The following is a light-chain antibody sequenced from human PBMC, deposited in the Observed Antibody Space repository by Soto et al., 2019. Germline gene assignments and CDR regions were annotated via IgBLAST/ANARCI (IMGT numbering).Light chain of an antibody. Sequence: DLQMTQSPSTLSASVGATVTVTCRASQSVSGWLAWYQQKPGEAPKLLIYDASALPRGVPSRFGGSGSGTDFTLTITSLLPDDCATYYCQHYSLYSPWTFGQGTKVDIK. V-gene: IGKV1-5*01. CDR3: QHYSLYSPWT. CDR2: DAS. CDR1: QSVSGW. J-gene: IGKJ1*01.